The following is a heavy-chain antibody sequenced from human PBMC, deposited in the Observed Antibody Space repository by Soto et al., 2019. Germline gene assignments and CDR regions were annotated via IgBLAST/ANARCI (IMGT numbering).Heavy chain of an antibody. V-gene: IGHV1-3*01. CDR3: AIDAGGLNSGSYGWFDP. J-gene: IGHJ5*02. CDR1: GYNFSTYS. Sequence: QVHLVQSGAEVRKPGASVKVSCKASGYNFSTYSMYWVRQAPGQRLEWMGWINGDTGKARYSQKYQGRLTITRDTSASTAYMELSSLRSDDTALFYCAIDAGGLNSGSYGWFDPCGQGTLVTVSS. CDR2: INGDTGKA. D-gene: IGHD1-26*01.